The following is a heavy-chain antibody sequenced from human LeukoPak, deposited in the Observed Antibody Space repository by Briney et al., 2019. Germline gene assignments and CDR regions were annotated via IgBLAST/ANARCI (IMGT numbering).Heavy chain of an antibody. CDR3: ARQAARSWGQSWYFDY. J-gene: IGHJ4*02. CDR2: IYYSGST. D-gene: IGHD6-13*01. V-gene: IGHV4-59*08. Sequence: SETLSLTCTVSGGSISSYYWSWIRQPPGKGLEWIGYIYYSGSTNYNPSLKSRVTISVDTSKNQFSLKLSSVAAADTAVYYCARQAARSWGQSWYFDYWGQGTLVTVSS. CDR1: GGSISSYY.